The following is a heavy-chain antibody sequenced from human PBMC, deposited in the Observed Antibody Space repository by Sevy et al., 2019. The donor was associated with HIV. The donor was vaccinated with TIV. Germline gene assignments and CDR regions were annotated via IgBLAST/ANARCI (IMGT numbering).Heavy chain of an antibody. CDR1: GFTFADYS. V-gene: IGHV3-49*04. J-gene: IGHJ4*02. CDR3: TRWKGVQSIFDL. D-gene: IGHD3-3*01. CDR2: LKNKANGGTV. Sequence: GGSLRLSCTASGFTFADYSMNWVRQAPGKGLEWVAFLKNKANGGTVDHAASVKGRFSISRDDSKSIVYLQMNDLKTADTGVYYCTRWKGVQSIFDLWGQGALVTVSS.